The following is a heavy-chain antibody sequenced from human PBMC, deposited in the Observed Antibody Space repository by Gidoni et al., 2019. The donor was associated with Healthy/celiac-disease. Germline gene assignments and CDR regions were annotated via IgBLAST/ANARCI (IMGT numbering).Heavy chain of an antibody. CDR2: IDTSGST. CDR1: GGSISRGSYY. CDR3: ARERALYYDILTGYYIGYFDY. V-gene: IGHV4-61*02. Sequence: QVQPQESGPGLVKPSQTLSLTCTVPGGSISRGSYYWRWIRQPAGKGLEWIGRIDTSGSTNYNPSLKSRVTISVDTSKNQFSLKLSSVTAADTAVYYCARERALYYDILTGYYIGYFDYWGQGTLVTVSS. D-gene: IGHD3-9*01. J-gene: IGHJ4*02.